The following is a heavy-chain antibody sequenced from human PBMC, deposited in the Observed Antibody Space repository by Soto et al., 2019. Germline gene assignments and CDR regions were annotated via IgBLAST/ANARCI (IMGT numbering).Heavy chain of an antibody. CDR2: ISSSSSYI. Sequence: EVQLVESGGGLVKPGGSLRLSCAASGFTFSSYSMNWVRQAPGKGLEWVSSISSSSSYIYYADSVKGRFTISRDNAKTSLYLQMNSLRAEDTAVYYCARDLIAVAGTPFDYWGQGTLVTVSS. J-gene: IGHJ4*02. CDR3: ARDLIAVAGTPFDY. D-gene: IGHD6-19*01. CDR1: GFTFSSYS. V-gene: IGHV3-21*01.